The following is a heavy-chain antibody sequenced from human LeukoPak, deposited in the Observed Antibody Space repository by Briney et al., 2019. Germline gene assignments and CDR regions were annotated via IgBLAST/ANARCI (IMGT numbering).Heavy chain of an antibody. J-gene: IGHJ4*02. CDR1: GFRFYTYS. CDR3: ARVPGTTVFDY. D-gene: IGHD1-1*01. V-gene: IGHV3-21*01. Sequence: GGSLRLSCAASGFRFYTYSMIWVRQAPGKGLEWVSSISSSSSYIYYADSVKGRFTISRDNAKNSLYLQMNSLRAEDTAVYYCARVPGTTVFDYWGQGTLVTVSS. CDR2: ISSSSSYI.